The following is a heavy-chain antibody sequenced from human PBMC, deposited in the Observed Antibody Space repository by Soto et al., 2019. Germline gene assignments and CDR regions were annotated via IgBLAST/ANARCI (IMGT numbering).Heavy chain of an antibody. CDR2: IYHSGST. V-gene: IGHV4-4*02. D-gene: IGHD5-18*01. J-gene: IGHJ4*02. CDR1: GGSIRSNKW. Sequence: QVQLQESGPGLVKPSGTLSLTCGVSGGSIRSNKWWSWVRQPPGKGLEWIGEIYHSGSTNYNPSRKSRVTISVAKSKTQSSLKLNSVTAADTAVYYCARWGDWMQQVLWGQGTLVTVSS. CDR3: ARWGDWMQQVL.